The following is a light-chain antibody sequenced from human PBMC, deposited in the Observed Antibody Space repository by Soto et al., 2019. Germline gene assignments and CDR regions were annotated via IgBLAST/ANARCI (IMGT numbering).Light chain of an antibody. CDR1: SXDIGSNP. J-gene: IGLJ3*02. V-gene: IGLV1-44*01. CDR3: AAWDDSLNGPV. Sequence: QSVLTQPPSASGTPGQRVTISCPGSSXDIGSNPVNWYQQLPGKAPKLLIYSNNHRPSGVPDRFSGSKSGTSASLAISGLQSEDEADYYCAAWDDSLNGPVLGGGTKITV. CDR2: SNN.